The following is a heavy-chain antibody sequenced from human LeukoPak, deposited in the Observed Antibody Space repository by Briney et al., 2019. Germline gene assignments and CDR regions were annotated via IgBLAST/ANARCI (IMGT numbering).Heavy chain of an antibody. CDR2: INHSGST. D-gene: IGHD6-13*01. CDR3: ARWRRRAAGAFDI. V-gene: IGHV4-34*01. J-gene: IGHJ3*02. Sequence: SETLSLTCAVYGGSFSGYYWGWIRQPPGKGLEWIGEINHSGSTNYNPSLKSRVTISVDTSKNQFSLKLSSVTAADTAVYYCARWRRRAAGAFDIWGQGTMVTVSS. CDR1: GGSFSGYY.